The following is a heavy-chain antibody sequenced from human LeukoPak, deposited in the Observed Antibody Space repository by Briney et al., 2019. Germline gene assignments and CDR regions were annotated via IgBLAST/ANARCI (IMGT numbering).Heavy chain of an antibody. V-gene: IGHV1-18*01. CDR2: ISAYNGNT. CDR3: ARVTYYYGSGSPYYFDY. J-gene: IGHJ4*02. D-gene: IGHD3-10*01. CDR1: GYTFTSYG. Sequence: ASVKVSCKASGYTFTSYGISWVRQAPGLGLEWMGWISAYNGNTNYAQKLQGRVTMTTDTSTSTAYMELRSLRSDDTAVYYCARVTYYYGSGSPYYFDYWGQGTLVTVSS.